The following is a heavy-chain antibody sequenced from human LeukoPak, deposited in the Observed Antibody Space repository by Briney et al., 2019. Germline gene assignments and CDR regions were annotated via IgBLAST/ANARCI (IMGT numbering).Heavy chain of an antibody. CDR2: ISGSGGNT. V-gene: IGHV3-23*01. CDR3: AKMGDSSGYYSFFDY. CDR1: GFTFSSYA. Sequence: PSGGSLRLSCAASGFTFSSYAMSWVRQALGKGLEWVSAISGSGGNTYYADSVKGRFTISRDNSKNTLYLQMNSLRVEDTAVYYCAKMGDSSGYYSFFDYWGQGILVTVSS. J-gene: IGHJ4*02. D-gene: IGHD3-22*01.